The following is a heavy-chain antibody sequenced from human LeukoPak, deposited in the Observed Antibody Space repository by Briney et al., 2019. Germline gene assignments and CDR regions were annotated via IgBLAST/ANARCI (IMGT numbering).Heavy chain of an antibody. CDR2: IKGDGSGT. CDR3: ARDGLPAAADS. CDR1: GFTFSMFW. V-gene: IGHV3-74*01. Sequence: PGGSLRLSCAASGFTFSMFWMRWVRQAPGRGLVWVSHIKGDGSGTNYADSVKGRFTISRDNAKNTLYLQMNSLRAEDTAVYYCARDGLPAAADSWGQGTLVTVSS. J-gene: IGHJ4*02. D-gene: IGHD2-2*01.